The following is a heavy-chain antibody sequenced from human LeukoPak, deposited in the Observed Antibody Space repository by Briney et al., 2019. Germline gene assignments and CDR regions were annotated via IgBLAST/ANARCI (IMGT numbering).Heavy chain of an antibody. CDR3: ARSTFSQGELRP. Sequence: ASVKVSCKASGYAFTSYDINWVRQATGQGLEWMGWMNPNSGNTGYAQKFQGRVTMTRNTSISTAYMELSSLRPEDTAVYYCARSTFSQGELRPWGQGTLVTVSS. CDR1: GYAFTSYD. V-gene: IGHV1-8*01. CDR2: MNPNSGNT. D-gene: IGHD1-26*01. J-gene: IGHJ5*02.